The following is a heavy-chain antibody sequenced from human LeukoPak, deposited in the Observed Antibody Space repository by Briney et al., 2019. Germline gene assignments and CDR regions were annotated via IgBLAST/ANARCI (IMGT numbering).Heavy chain of an antibody. J-gene: IGHJ6*03. CDR2: IYYSGST. CDR1: GGSISSYY. V-gene: IGHV4-59*01. Sequence: SETLSLTCTVSGGSISSYYWSWLRQPPGKGLEWIGYIYYSGSTNYNPSLKSRVTISVDTSKNQFSLKLNSVTAADTAVYYCARVTSNYYYYYMDVWGKGTTVTISS. CDR3: ARVTSNYYYYYMDV.